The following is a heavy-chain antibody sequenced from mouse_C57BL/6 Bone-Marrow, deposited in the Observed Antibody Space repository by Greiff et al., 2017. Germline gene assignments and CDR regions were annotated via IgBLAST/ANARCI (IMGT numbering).Heavy chain of an antibody. J-gene: IGHJ4*01. CDR1: GYTFTNYW. D-gene: IGHD2-4*01. CDR3: ARSYDYDDYAMDY. Sequence: QVQLQQPGAELVKPGASVKLSCKASGYTFTNYWMHWVKQRPGQGLEWIGMMHPNGGSPDYNEKFKSEATLSVDKSSRTAYMSLSSLTSEDSAVNYCARSYDYDDYAMDYWGQGTSVTVSS. V-gene: IGHV1-64*01. CDR2: MHPNGGSP.